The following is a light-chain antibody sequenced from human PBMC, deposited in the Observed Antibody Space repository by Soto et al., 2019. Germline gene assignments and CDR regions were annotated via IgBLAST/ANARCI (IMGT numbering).Light chain of an antibody. CDR2: EVN. J-gene: IGLJ3*02. CDR1: SSDIGAYDY. CDR3: WAYTGPTRHWV. V-gene: IGLV2-14*01. Sequence: QSALTQPASVSGSPGESIIISCTGSSSDIGAYDYVSWYQHHPGRAPKVIIFEVNDRASGVSHRFSGSKSGNTASLTISGLQAEDEADYYCWAYTGPTRHWVFGGGTQLTVL.